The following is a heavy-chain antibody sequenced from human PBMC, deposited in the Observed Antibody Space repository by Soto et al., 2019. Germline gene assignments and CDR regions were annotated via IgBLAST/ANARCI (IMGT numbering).Heavy chain of an antibody. V-gene: IGHV3-30-3*01. CDR3: ASADYSNLGFDP. CDR1: GFTFSSYD. D-gene: IGHD4-4*01. Sequence: QVQLVESGGGVVQPGRSLSLSCAASGFTFSSYDMHWVRQAPGKGLEWVAVISYDGSNKYSADSVKGRFTISRDNSKSTLYLQMNSLRAEDTAVYYCASADYSNLGFDPWGQGTLVTVSS. J-gene: IGHJ5*02. CDR2: ISYDGSNK.